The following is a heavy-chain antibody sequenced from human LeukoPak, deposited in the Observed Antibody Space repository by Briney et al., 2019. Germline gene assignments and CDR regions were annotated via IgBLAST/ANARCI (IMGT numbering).Heavy chain of an antibody. D-gene: IGHD4-17*01. CDR1: GFAFSYAW. V-gene: IGHV3-15*01. CDR2: LKSKNDGGTT. Sequence: GGSVRLSCAASGFAFSYAWMNWVRQSPGRGLEWVGLLKSKNDGGTTDYAAPVNGRFTISRDDSKSTLFLHMNSLNVEDTAVYYCTTASDYGAFDHWGQGTLLTVCS. J-gene: IGHJ4*02. CDR3: TTASDYGAFDH.